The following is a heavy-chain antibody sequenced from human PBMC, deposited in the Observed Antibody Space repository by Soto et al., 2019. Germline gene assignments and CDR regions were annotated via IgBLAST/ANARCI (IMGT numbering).Heavy chain of an antibody. D-gene: IGHD3-10*01. J-gene: IGHJ4*02. CDR1: GGTFSSYT. CDR2: IIPILGIA. CDR3: ARCGSLWFGEPPDY. Sequence: QVQLVQSGAEVKKPGSSVKVSCKASGGTFSSYTISWVRQAPGQGLEWMGRIIPILGIANYAQKFQGRVTITADKSTSTGYMELSSLRSEDTAVYYCARCGSLWFGEPPDYWGQGTLVTVSS. V-gene: IGHV1-69*02.